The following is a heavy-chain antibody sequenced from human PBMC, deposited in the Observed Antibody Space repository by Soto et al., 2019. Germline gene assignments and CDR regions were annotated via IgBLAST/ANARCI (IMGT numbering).Heavy chain of an antibody. CDR2: ISYTGRT. Sequence: SQTLSLTCIVSGDSVTSGSYYWTLLRQPPGKGLEWIGYISYTGRTKYNPYIQSRVTISVDTSNNRFFLSLTSLTAADTAVYFCVRDSSGVTGTPAWGKGILVTVSS. D-gene: IGHD1-7*01. V-gene: IGHV4-61*01. CDR3: VRDSSGVTGTPA. J-gene: IGHJ5*02. CDR1: GDSVTSGSYY.